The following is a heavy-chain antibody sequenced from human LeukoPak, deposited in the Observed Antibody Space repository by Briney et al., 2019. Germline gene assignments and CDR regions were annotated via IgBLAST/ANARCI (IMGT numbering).Heavy chain of an antibody. J-gene: IGHJ3*01. CDR3: AKESDAFDL. V-gene: IGHV3-43*02. Sequence: PGGSLRLSCAASGFISDHYAMHWVRQAPGKGLEWVSLISGDGGGTYYTDSVRGRFTIFRDNSKNSLYLQMNGLTTEDTALYYCAKESDAFDLWGQGTMVSVSS. CDR2: ISGDGGGT. CDR1: GFISDHYA.